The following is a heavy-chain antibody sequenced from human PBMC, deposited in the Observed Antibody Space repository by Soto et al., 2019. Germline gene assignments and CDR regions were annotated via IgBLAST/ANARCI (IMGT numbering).Heavy chain of an antibody. CDR1: GGTFSSYA. CDR2: IIPIFGTA. D-gene: IGHD6-13*01. CDR3: ARSADREGIALGIYYYYYGMDV. J-gene: IGHJ6*02. Sequence: GASVKVSCKASGGTFSSYAISWVRQAPGQGLEWMGGIIPIFGTANYAQKFQGRVTITADKSTSTAYMELSSLRSEDTAVYYCARSADREGIALGIYYYYYGMDVWGQGTTVTVS. V-gene: IGHV1-69*06.